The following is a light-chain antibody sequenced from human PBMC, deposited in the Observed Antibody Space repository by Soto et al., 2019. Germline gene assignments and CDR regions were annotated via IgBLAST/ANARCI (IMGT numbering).Light chain of an antibody. Sequence: QSVLAQPASVSGSPGQSITISCAGTNKDFGGYNYVSWYQQYPGKAPKLIIYEVTYRPSGVSNRFSGSKSGNTASLTISGLQAEDEADYYCSSYSSSSALDVIFGGGTKVTVL. J-gene: IGLJ2*01. V-gene: IGLV2-14*01. CDR2: EVT. CDR1: NKDFGGYNY. CDR3: SSYSSSSALDVI.